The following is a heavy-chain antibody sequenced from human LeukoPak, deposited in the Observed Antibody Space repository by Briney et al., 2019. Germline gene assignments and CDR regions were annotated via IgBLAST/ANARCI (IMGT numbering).Heavy chain of an antibody. D-gene: IGHD1-26*01. V-gene: IGHV3-30*18. CDR3: AKYRVSNYYGMDV. Sequence: GGSLRLSCAASGFAFNNYGMHWVRQAPGKGLEWLAVISYDGITKYYADSVKGRFTVSRDNSKNMLFVQMNSLRAEDTAVYYCAKYRVSNYYGMDVWGLGTTVTVSS. CDR2: ISYDGITK. J-gene: IGHJ6*02. CDR1: GFAFNNYG.